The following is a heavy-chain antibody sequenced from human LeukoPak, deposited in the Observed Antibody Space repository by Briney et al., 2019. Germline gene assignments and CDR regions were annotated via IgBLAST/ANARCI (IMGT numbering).Heavy chain of an antibody. V-gene: IGHV4-59*12. CDR2: IYYSGST. CDR3: ARWNARADTGVVAFDI. Sequence: SETLSLTCTVSGGSLSSYYWSWIRQPPGKGLEWIGYIYYSGSTNYNPSLKSRVTISVDTSKNQFSLKLSSVTAADTAVYYCARWNARADTGVVAFDIWGQGTMVTVSS. D-gene: IGHD5-18*01. J-gene: IGHJ3*02. CDR1: GGSLSSYY.